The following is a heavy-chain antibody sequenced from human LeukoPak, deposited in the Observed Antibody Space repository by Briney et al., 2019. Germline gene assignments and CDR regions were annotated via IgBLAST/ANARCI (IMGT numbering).Heavy chain of an antibody. D-gene: IGHD1-1*01. CDR1: GGTFSSYA. Sequence: GASVKVSYKASGGTFSSYAISWVRQAPGRGLEWMGGIIPIFGTANYAQKFQGRVTITADESTSTAYMELSSLRSEDTAVYYCARDVRTTGTTWAPYYWGQGTLVTVSS. CDR2: IIPIFGTA. V-gene: IGHV1-69*01. CDR3: ARDVRTTGTTWAPYY. J-gene: IGHJ4*02.